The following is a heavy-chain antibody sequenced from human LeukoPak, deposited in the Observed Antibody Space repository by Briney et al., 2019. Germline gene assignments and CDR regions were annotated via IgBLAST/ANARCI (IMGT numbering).Heavy chain of an antibody. Sequence: GSSVKVSCKASGGTFSSYAISWVRQAPGKGLEWMGGFDPEDGETIYAQKFQGRVTMTEDTSTDTAYMELSSLRSEDTAVYYCAMFDIVGATNFDYWGQGTLVTVSS. V-gene: IGHV1-24*01. CDR3: AMFDIVGATNFDY. CDR1: GGTFSSYA. CDR2: FDPEDGET. J-gene: IGHJ4*02. D-gene: IGHD1-26*01.